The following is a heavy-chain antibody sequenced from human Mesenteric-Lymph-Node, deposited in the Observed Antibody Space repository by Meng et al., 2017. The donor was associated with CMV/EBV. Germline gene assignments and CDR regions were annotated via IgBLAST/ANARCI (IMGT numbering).Heavy chain of an antibody. Sequence: ASVNVSCKASGYTFTSYVIRWVRQAPGQGLEWMGWISAYNGNTNFAQKLQGRVTLTTDPSTSTAYMELRSLRSDDTAVYYCARCPSSTSILDWGQGTLVTVSS. J-gene: IGHJ4*02. V-gene: IGHV1-18*01. CDR3: ARCPSSTSILD. CDR2: ISAYNGNT. D-gene: IGHD2-2*01. CDR1: GYTFTSYV.